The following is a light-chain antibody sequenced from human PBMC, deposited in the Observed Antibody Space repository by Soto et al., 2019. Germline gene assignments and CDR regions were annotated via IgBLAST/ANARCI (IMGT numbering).Light chain of an antibody. CDR1: SSDVGNYNL. V-gene: IGLV2-14*02. CDR2: ECS. CDR3: SSYTTTSRV. J-gene: IGLJ3*02. Sequence: QSALTQPASGSGSPGQSITISCTGTSSDVGNYNLVSWYQQHPGKAPKLMIYECSKRPSGVSTRFSGSRSGNTASLTSSGLHAEDEADYYCSSYTTTSRVFGGGTELTVL.